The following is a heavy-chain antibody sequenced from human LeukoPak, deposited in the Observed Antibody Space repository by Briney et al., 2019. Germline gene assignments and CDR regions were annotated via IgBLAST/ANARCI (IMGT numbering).Heavy chain of an antibody. V-gene: IGHV4-31*03. J-gene: IGHJ4*02. D-gene: IGHD2-21*02. CDR2: IYYSGST. Sequence: SETLSLTCTVPGGSISSGGYYWSWIRQHPGKGLEWIGYIYYSGSTYYNPSLKSRVTISVDTSKNQFSLKLSSVTAADTAVYYCARGRLDGVDCNFDYWGQGTLVTVSS. CDR3: ARGRLDGVDCNFDY. CDR1: GGSISSGGYY.